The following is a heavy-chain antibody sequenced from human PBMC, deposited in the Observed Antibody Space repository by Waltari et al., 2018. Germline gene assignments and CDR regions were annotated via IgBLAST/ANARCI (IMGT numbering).Heavy chain of an antibody. D-gene: IGHD3-10*01. V-gene: IGHV3-21*01. CDR2: IRSSSSYI. CDR1: GFTFSSYS. J-gene: IGHJ4*02. CDR3: ARGQYYYGS. Sequence: EVQLVESGGGLVKPGGSLRLSCAASGFTFSSYSMNWVRQAPGKGLEWVSSIRSSSSYIYYADSVKGRFTISRDNAKNSLYLQMNSLRAEDTAVYYCARGQYYYGSWGQGTLVTVSS.